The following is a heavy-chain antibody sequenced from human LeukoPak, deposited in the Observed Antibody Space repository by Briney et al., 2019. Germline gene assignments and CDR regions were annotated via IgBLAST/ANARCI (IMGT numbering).Heavy chain of an antibody. CDR3: ASTGGSGSYQSDY. V-gene: IGHV4-39*01. CDR2: IYYSGST. CDR1: GGSISSSSYY. J-gene: IGHJ4*02. Sequence: SETLSLTCTVSGGSISSSSYYWGWIRQPPGKGLEWIGSIYYSGSTYYNPSLTSRVTISVDTSKNQFSLKLSSVTAADTAVYYCASTGGSGSYQSDYWGQGTLVTVSS. D-gene: IGHD3-10*01.